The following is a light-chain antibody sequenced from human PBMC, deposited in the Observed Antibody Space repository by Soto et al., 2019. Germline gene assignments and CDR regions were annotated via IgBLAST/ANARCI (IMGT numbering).Light chain of an antibody. CDR3: QSYDSSLSGYVV. J-gene: IGLJ2*01. CDR2: GDS. V-gene: IGLV1-40*01. Sequence: QAVLTQPPSVSGAPGQRVTLSCTGSSSNIGANYDVHWYQQIPGKAPKLLIYGDSNRPSGVPDRFSGSRSGTPASLVITRLQAEDEADYYCQSYDSSLSGYVVFGGGTKLTVL. CDR1: SSNIGANYD.